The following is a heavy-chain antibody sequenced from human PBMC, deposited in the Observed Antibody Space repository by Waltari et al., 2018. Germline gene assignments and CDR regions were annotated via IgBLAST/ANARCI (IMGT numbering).Heavy chain of an antibody. V-gene: IGHV1-3*01. J-gene: IGHJ3*02. D-gene: IGHD6-19*01. Sequence: QVQLVQSGAEVKKPGASVKVSCKASGYTFTSYALHWVRQAPGQRLEWMGWINAGNGNTKYSQKFQGRVTITRDISASTAYMELSSLRSEDTAVYYCARAVADVGGAFDIWGQGTMVTVSS. CDR3: ARAVADVGGAFDI. CDR2: INAGNGNT. CDR1: GYTFTSYA.